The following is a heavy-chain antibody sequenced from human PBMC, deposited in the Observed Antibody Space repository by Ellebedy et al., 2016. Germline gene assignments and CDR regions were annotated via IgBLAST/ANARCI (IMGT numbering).Heavy chain of an antibody. V-gene: IGHV1-18*01. CDR2: MRAYNGNT. D-gene: IGHD2-2*01. CDR3: ERAEGDCSSISCYFGYWYFDY. Sequence: ASVKVSCXASGYSFSNYVITWVRQPPGQGLEWMGRMRAYNGNTHDPQKLQGRVTMTTDTSTSTAYMELRSLRSDDTAVYYSERAEGDCSSISCYFGYWYFDYWGQGTLGTVSS. J-gene: IGHJ4*02. CDR1: GYSFSNYV.